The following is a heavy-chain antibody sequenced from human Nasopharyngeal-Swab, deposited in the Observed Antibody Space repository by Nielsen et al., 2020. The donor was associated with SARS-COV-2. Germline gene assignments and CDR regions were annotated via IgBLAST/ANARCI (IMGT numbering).Heavy chain of an antibody. CDR2: INPSGGST. Sequence: ASVKVSCKTSGYKFTSYFIHWVRLAPGQGLEWMGVINPSGGSTSYAQKFQGRVTMTRDTSTSTVYMELSSLRSEDTAVYYCARELYYDFWSGYSNPHYGMDVWGQGTTVTVSS. J-gene: IGHJ6*02. D-gene: IGHD3-3*01. V-gene: IGHV1-46*01. CDR1: GYKFTSYF. CDR3: ARELYYDFWSGYSNPHYGMDV.